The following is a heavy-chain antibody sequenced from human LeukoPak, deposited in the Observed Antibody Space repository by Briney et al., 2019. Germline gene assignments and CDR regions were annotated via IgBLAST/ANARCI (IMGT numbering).Heavy chain of an antibody. Sequence: ASVKVSCKASGYTFTSYGISWVRQAPGQGLEWMGWISAYNGNTNYAQKLQGRVTMTTDTSTSTAYMELRSLRSDDTVVYYCARVGLGYCSSTSCFRSESHYWGQGTLVTVSS. V-gene: IGHV1-18*01. CDR1: GYTFTSYG. J-gene: IGHJ4*02. CDR2: ISAYNGNT. CDR3: ARVGLGYCSSTSCFRSESHY. D-gene: IGHD2-2*01.